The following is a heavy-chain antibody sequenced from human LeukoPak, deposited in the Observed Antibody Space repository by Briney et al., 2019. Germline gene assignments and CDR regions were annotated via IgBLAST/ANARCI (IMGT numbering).Heavy chain of an antibody. V-gene: IGHV4-39*07. Sequence: SETLSLTCTVSGGSISSSSYYWGWIRQPPGKGLEWIGSIYYSGSTYYNPSLKSRVTISVDTSKNQFSLKLSSVTAADTAVYYCARRQSWYQDDAFDIWGQGTMVTVSS. CDR2: IYYSGST. D-gene: IGHD6-13*01. CDR1: GGSISSSSYY. J-gene: IGHJ3*02. CDR3: ARRQSWYQDDAFDI.